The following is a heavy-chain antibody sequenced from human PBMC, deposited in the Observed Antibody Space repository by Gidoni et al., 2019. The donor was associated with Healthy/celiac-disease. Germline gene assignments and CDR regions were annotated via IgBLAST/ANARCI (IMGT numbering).Heavy chain of an antibody. Sequence: QVQLVQSGAEVKKPGASVKVSCKASGYTFTSYDINWVRQATGQGLEWMGWMNPNSGNTGYAQKFQGRVTMTRNTSISTAYMELSSLRSEDTAVYYCARGLGDYGDYEVNWFDPWGQGTLVTVSS. CDR3: ARGLGDYGDYEVNWFDP. V-gene: IGHV1-8*01. CDR2: MNPNSGNT. J-gene: IGHJ5*02. D-gene: IGHD4-17*01. CDR1: GYTFTSYD.